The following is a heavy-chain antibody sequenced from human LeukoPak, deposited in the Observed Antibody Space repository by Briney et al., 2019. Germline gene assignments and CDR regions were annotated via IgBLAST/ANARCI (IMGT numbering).Heavy chain of an antibody. V-gene: IGHV3-30*02. CDR1: GFTFSSYG. CDR3: AKSAFPMVRGVDDY. CDR2: IRYDGSSK. J-gene: IGHJ4*02. Sequence: PGGSLRLSCAASGFTFSSYGMHWVRQAPGKGLEWVAFIRYDGSSKNHADSVKGRFTISRDNSKNTLYLQMNSLRVEDMAVYYCAKSAFPMVRGVDDYWGQGTLVTVSS. D-gene: IGHD3-10*01.